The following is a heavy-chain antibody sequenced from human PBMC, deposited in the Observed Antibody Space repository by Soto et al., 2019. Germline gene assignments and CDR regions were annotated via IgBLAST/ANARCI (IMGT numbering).Heavy chain of an antibody. CDR3: ARDVAGRRGPSGDYFYGMDG. J-gene: IGHJ6*02. CDR1: GGTFSSYA. CDR2: IIPIFGTA. Sequence: QVQLVQSGAEVKKPGSSVKVSCKASGGTFSSYAISWVRQAPGQGLEWMGGIIPIFGTANYAQKFQGRVTITADESTRTGYMELRSLRSEDTAVYFCARDVAGRRGPSGDYFYGMDGWGQGTTVTVSS. D-gene: IGHD6-6*01. V-gene: IGHV1-69*01.